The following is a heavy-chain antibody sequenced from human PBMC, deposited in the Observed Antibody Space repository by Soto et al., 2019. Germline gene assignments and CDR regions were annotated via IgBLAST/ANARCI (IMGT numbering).Heavy chain of an antibody. Sequence: GGSLRLSCAASGFTFSSYGMHWVRQAPGKGLEWVAVIWYDGSNKYYADSVKGRFTISRDNSKNTLYLQMNSLRAEDTAVYYCARDNDFWSGYYKGHWFDPWGQGTLVTVSS. J-gene: IGHJ5*02. V-gene: IGHV3-33*01. CDR1: GFTFSSYG. CDR3: ARDNDFWSGYYKGHWFDP. D-gene: IGHD3-3*01. CDR2: IWYDGSNK.